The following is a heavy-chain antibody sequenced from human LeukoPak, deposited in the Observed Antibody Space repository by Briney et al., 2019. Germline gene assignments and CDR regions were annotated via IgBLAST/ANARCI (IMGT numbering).Heavy chain of an antibody. V-gene: IGHV4-34*01. CDR1: GGSFSGYY. J-gene: IGHJ5*02. CDR2: INHSGST. D-gene: IGHD3-22*01. CDR3: ARARSYYDSSGYYYWFDP. Sequence: SETLSLTCAVYGGSFSGYYWSWIRQPPGKGLEWIGEINHSGSTNYNPSLKSRVTISVDTSKNQFSLKLSSVTAADTAVYYCARARSYYDSSGYYYWFDPWGQGTLVTVS.